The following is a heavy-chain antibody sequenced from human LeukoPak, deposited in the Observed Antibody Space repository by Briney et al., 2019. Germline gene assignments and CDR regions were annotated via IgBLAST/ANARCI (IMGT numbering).Heavy chain of an antibody. CDR1: GYTFTGYY. J-gene: IGHJ6*02. CDR2: INPNSVGT. V-gene: IGHV1-2*02. CDR3: ARDSSSSSPYGMDV. Sequence: ASVKVSCKASGYTFTGYYMHWVRQAPGQGLKWMGWINPNSVGTNYAQKFQGRVTMTRDTSISTAYMELSRLRSDDTAVYYCARDSSSSSPYGMDVWGQGTTVTVSS. D-gene: IGHD6-13*01.